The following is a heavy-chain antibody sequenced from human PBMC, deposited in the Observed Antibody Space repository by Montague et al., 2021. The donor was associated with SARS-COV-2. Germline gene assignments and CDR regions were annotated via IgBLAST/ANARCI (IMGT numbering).Heavy chain of an antibody. D-gene: IGHD3-10*01. CDR2: ISYDGSNK. J-gene: IGHJ3*02. V-gene: IGHV3-30-3*01. CDR3: ARVGYGSGSYWAFDI. Sequence: SRRLSCAASGFTFSSYAMHWVRQAPGKGLEWVAVISYDGSNKFYADSVKGRFTISRDNSKNTLYLHMNSLRADDTAVYYCARVGYGSGSYWAFDIWGQGTMVTVSS. CDR1: GFTFSSYA.